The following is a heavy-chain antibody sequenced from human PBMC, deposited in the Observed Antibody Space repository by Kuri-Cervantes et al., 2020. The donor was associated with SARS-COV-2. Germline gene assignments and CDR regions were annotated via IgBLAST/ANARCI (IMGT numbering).Heavy chain of an antibody. J-gene: IGHJ6*02. CDR1: GGSISSSSYY. CDR3: ARDEKDIVVVVAATGLQYYYYYGMDV. V-gene: IGHV4-39*07. CDR2: IYHSGST. D-gene: IGHD2-15*01. Sequence: GSLRLSCTVSGGSISSSSYYWGWIRQSPGKGLEWIGSIYHSGSTNYNPSLKSRVTISVDKSKNQFSLKLSSVTAADTAVYYCARDEKDIVVVVAATGLQYYYYYGMDVWGQGTTVTVSS.